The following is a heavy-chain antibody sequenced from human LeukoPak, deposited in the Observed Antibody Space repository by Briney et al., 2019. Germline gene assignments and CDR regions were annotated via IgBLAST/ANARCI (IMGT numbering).Heavy chain of an antibody. V-gene: IGHV1-18*01. Sequence: GASVKVSCKASGYTFTSYGISWVRQAPGQGRGWVGWISAHNGDTDYTQKLQGRVTMTTDTSTSTAYMELRSLTSDDTAVYYCARGGSVPVNYGMDVWGQGTTATVSS. CDR3: ARGGSVPVNYGMDV. D-gene: IGHD5/OR15-5a*01. CDR2: ISAHNGDT. CDR1: GYTFTSYG. J-gene: IGHJ6*02.